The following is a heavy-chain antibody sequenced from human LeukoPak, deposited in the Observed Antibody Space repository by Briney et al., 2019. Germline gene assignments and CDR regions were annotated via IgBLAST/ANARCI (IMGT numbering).Heavy chain of an antibody. D-gene: IGHD3-22*01. CDR1: GYTFTGFG. Sequence: GVSVKVSCKTSGYTFTGFGISWVRQAPGQGLEWMGWISAYNGNTNYAQNLQGRITMTTDTSTSTAYMELRSLRSDDTAIYYCARDWFSSGFPYYWGQGTLVTVSS. J-gene: IGHJ4*02. V-gene: IGHV1-18*01. CDR3: ARDWFSSGFPYY. CDR2: ISAYNGNT.